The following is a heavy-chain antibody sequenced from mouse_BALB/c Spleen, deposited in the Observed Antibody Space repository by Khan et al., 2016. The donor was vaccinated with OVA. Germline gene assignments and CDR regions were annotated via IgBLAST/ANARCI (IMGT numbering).Heavy chain of an antibody. J-gene: IGHJ4*01. CDR1: GFSLTNYG. V-gene: IGHV2-2*02. CDR2: IWSGGST. D-gene: IGHD2-14*01. CDR3: ARSVRSTTDYAMDY. Sequence: VQLQESGPGLVQPSQSLSITCKVSGFSLTNYGVHWVRQSPGKGLEWLGVIWSGGSTDYNAAFISRLSISKDNSKSQVFFKMISLQANDTAIYYSARSVRSTTDYAMDYWGQGTTVTVSS.